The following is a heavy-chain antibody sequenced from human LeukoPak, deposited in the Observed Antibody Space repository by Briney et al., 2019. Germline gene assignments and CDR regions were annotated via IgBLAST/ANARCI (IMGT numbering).Heavy chain of an antibody. CDR2: MNPNSGNT. D-gene: IGHD6-19*01. V-gene: IGHV1-8*01. J-gene: IGHJ5*02. CDR1: VYTFTTYD. CDR3: ARGRGSGHKENWFDP. Sequence: ASVKVSCKASVYTFTTYDINWVRQATGQGREWMGWMNPNSGNTGYTKKYQGRVTMTSNTSISTAYMELSSLRSEDTAVYYCARGRGSGHKENWFDPWGQGTLVTVSS.